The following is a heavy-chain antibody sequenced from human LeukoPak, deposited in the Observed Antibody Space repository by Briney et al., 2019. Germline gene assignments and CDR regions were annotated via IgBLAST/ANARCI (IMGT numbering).Heavy chain of an antibody. D-gene: IGHD6-19*01. V-gene: IGHV4-39*01. CDR1: GGSISSSSYY. CDR3: ASLAVAGLSEGY. J-gene: IGHJ4*02. CDR2: IYYSGST. Sequence: SETLSLTCTVSGGSISSSSYYWGWIRQPPGKGLEWIASIYYSGSTYYNPSLKSRVTISVDTSRNQFSLKLNSVTAADTAVYYCASLAVAGLSEGYWGQGTLVIVSS.